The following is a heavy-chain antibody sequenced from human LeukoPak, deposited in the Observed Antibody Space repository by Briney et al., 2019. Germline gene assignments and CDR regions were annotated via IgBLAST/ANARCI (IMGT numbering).Heavy chain of an antibody. D-gene: IGHD5-12*01. CDR3: AHGKVDIVPFDY. CDR1: GFSLTTGGVH. CDR2: IYWDDDK. V-gene: IGHV2-5*02. Sequence: SGPTLVNPTQTLTLSCTFSGFSLTTGGVHVGWIRQPPGKALEWLALIYWDDDKRYNPSLKSRLTIGKDTSKNQVVLTVANMDHVDTGTYYCAHGKVDIVPFDYWGQGTLVTVSS. J-gene: IGHJ4*02.